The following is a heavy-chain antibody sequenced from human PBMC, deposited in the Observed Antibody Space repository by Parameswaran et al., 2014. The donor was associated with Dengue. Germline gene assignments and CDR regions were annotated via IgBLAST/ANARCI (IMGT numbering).Heavy chain of an antibody. CDR3: ARGVYGSGSPYYFDY. J-gene: IGHJ4*02. Sequence: VRQAPGKGLEWVSSISSSSSYIYYADSVKGRFTISRDNAKNSLYLQMNSLRAEDTAVYYCARGVYGSGSPYYFDYWGQGTLVTVSS. V-gene: IGHV3-21*01. CDR2: ISSSSSYI. D-gene: IGHD3-10*01.